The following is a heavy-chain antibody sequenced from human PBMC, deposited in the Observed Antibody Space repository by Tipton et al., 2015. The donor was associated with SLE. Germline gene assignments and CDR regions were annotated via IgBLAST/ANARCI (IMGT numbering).Heavy chain of an antibody. J-gene: IGHJ4*02. Sequence: QVQLVQSGAEVKKPGSSVKVSCKASGGTFSSYTINWVRQAPGQGLEWMGGIIPIFGTANYAQKFQDRVTITTDESTSTAYMELSSLRSEDTAVYYCARGWTEVVATPSPYVYWGQGTLVTVSS. D-gene: IGHD1-26*01. V-gene: IGHV1-69*01. CDR1: GGTFSSYT. CDR2: IIPIFGTA. CDR3: ARGWTEVVATPSPYVY.